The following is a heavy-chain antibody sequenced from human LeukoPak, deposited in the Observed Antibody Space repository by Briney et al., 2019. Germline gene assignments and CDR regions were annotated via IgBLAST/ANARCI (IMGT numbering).Heavy chain of an antibody. CDR3: ARVYQVVVAAYYYGMDV. Sequence: ASVKVSCKASGYTFTGYYMHWVRQAPGQGLEWMGWINPNSGGTNYAQKFQGRVTMTRDTSISTAYMELSRLRSDDTAVYYCARVYQVVVAAYYYGMDVWGQGTTVTVSS. CDR1: GYTFTGYY. CDR2: INPNSGGT. D-gene: IGHD2-15*01. J-gene: IGHJ6*02. V-gene: IGHV1-2*02.